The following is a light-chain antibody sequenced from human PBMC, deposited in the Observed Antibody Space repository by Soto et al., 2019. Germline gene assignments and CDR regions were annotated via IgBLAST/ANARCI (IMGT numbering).Light chain of an antibody. J-gene: IGKJ1*01. CDR2: GAS. CDR3: QQYGNSPWT. V-gene: IGKV3-20*01. CDR1: GHFGSSY. Sequence: EILLTQSPGTLSLSPGERATLSCRASGHFGSSYFAWYQQKPGQAPRLLIYGASNRATGIPDRFSGSGSGTDFTLTISRLEPEDFAVYYCQQYGNSPWTFGQGTKVEIK.